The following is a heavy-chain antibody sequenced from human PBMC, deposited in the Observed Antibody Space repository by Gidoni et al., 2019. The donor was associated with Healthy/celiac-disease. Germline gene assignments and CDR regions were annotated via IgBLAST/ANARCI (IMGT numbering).Heavy chain of an antibody. Sequence: QVQLVQSGAEVKKPGSSVKVSCKASGGTFSSYAISWVRQAPGQGLEWMGGIIPIFGTANYAQKFQGRVTITADESTSTAYMELSSLRSEDTAVYYCARAASGGFLIYYYYGMDVWGQGTTVTVSS. CDR3: ARAASGGFLIYYYYGMDV. CDR2: IIPIFGTA. CDR1: GGTFSSYA. V-gene: IGHV1-69*01. J-gene: IGHJ6*02. D-gene: IGHD3-16*01.